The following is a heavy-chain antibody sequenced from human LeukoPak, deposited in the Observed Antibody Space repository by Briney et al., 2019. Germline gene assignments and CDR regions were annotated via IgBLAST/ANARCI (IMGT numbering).Heavy chain of an antibody. V-gene: IGHV3-53*01. CDR2: IYSGGST. J-gene: IGHJ6*03. Sequence: GGSLRLSCAASGFTVSSNYMSWVRQAPGKGLEWVSVIYSGGSTYYADSVKGRFTISRDNSKNTLYLQMNSLRAEDTAVYYCARATPDCGGDCYYYYYYYMDVWGKGTTVTVS. CDR1: GFTVSSNY. CDR3: ARATPDCGGDCYYYYYYYMDV. D-gene: IGHD2-21*02.